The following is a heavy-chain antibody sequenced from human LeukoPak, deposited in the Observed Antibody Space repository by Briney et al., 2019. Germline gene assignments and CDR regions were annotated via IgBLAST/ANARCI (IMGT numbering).Heavy chain of an antibody. CDR2: IYHSGST. D-gene: IGHD5-18*01. J-gene: IGHJ4*02. Sequence: SETPSLTCAVSGGSISSSNWWSWVRQPPGKGLEWIGEIYHSGSTNYNPSLKSRVTISVDKSKNQFSLKLSSVTAADTAVYYCARDVGYSYGFDYWGQGTLVTVSS. CDR3: ARDVGYSYGFDY. CDR1: GGSISSSNW. V-gene: IGHV4-4*02.